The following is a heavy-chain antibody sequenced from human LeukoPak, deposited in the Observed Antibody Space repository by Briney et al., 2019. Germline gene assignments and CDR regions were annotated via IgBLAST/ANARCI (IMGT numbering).Heavy chain of an antibody. D-gene: IGHD3-22*01. V-gene: IGHV4-38-2*01. CDR2: IYHSGST. Sequence: SETLSVTCAVSGYSISSDNYWVWIRQPPGLGLEWTGGIYHSGSTYYNPSLKSRVTMSVDTSKNQFSLKLSSVTAADTAVYYCARAPRDSSSSNYMRRFDYWGQGTLVTVSS. J-gene: IGHJ4*02. CDR3: ARAPRDSSSSNYMRRFDY. CDR1: GYSISSDNY.